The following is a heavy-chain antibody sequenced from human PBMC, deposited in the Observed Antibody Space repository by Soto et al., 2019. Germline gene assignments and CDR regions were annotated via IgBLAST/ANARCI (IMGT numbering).Heavy chain of an antibody. CDR3: ARVANYYDSSGYYYGDAFDI. CDR2: IYYSGST. D-gene: IGHD3-22*01. V-gene: IGHV4-31*03. J-gene: IGHJ3*02. CDR1: GGSISSGGYY. Sequence: SETLSLTCTVSGGSISSGGYYWSWIRQHPGKGLEWIGYIYYSGSTYYNPSLKSRVTISVGTSKNQFSLKLSSVTAADTAVYYCARVANYYDSSGYYYGDAFDIWGQGTMVTVS.